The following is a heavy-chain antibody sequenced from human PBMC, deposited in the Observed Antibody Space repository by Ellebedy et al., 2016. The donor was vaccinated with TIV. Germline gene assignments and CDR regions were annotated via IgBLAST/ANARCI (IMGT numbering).Heavy chain of an antibody. CDR2: IMKDGSEK. CDR3: ATDGSYGDYLSPTHAFVM. J-gene: IGHJ3*02. D-gene: IGHD4-17*01. Sequence: GGSLRLSCAASGFSFSSYWMTWVRQAPGKGLEWVANIMKDGSEKYYVDSVTGRFTISRDNAKNSLYLQMHSLRAEDTAVYYCATDGSYGDYLSPTHAFVMWGQGTLVTVSA. CDR1: GFSFSSYW. V-gene: IGHV3-7*01.